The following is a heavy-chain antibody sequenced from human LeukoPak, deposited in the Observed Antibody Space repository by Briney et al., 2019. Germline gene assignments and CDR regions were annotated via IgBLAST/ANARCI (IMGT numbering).Heavy chain of an antibody. D-gene: IGHD3-10*01. Sequence: GGSLRLSCAASGFTFSSYAMNWVRQAPGKGLEWVSGISGSGRSTYYADSVKGRFTISRDNSKNTLYLQMSSLRADDTAVYYCAREGDGHYYGSESYYYFDYWGQGTLVTVSS. CDR2: ISGSGRST. J-gene: IGHJ4*02. V-gene: IGHV3-23*01. CDR1: GFTFSSYA. CDR3: AREGDGHYYGSESYYYFDY.